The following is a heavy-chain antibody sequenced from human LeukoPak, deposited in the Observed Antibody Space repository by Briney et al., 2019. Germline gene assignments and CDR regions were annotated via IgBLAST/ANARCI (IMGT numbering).Heavy chain of an antibody. J-gene: IGHJ3*02. V-gene: IGHV3-66*04. CDR2: IYSGGST. CDR1: GFTFSTYA. D-gene: IGHD2-15*01. CDR3: ARQEVVEDTFDI. Sequence: GGSLRLSCAASGFTFSTYAMSWVRQAPGKGLEWVSIIYSGGSTYYADSVKGRFTISRDNSKNTLYLQMNSLRAEDTAVYYCARQEVVEDTFDIWGQRTMVTVSS.